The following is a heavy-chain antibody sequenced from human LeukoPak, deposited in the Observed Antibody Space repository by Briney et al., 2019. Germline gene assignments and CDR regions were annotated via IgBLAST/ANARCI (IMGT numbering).Heavy chain of an antibody. CDR3: ARDLMIYYFDY. D-gene: IGHD2-8*01. J-gene: IGHJ4*02. Sequence: SQTLSLTCTVSGGSISSGSYYWSWIRQPAGKGLEWIGRIYTSGSTNYNPSLKSRVTISVDTSKNQFSLKLSSVTAADTAVYYCARDLMIYYFDYWGQGTLVTVSS. CDR1: GGSISSGSYY. CDR2: IYTSGST. V-gene: IGHV4-61*02.